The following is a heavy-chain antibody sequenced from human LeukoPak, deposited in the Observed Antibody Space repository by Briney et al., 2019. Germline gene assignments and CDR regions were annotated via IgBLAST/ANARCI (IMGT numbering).Heavy chain of an antibody. CDR2: ISNNGGST. CDR3: ANLRTYYGDYFDS. CDR1: GFTFSSYG. Sequence: GGSLRLSCAASGFTFSSYGMSWVRQAPGKGLEWVSSISNNGGSTYYADSVKGRFTISRDNSKNTLDLQMDSLRAEDTAVYYCANLRTYYGDYFDSWGQGTLVTVSS. V-gene: IGHV3-23*01. D-gene: IGHD4-17*01. J-gene: IGHJ4*02.